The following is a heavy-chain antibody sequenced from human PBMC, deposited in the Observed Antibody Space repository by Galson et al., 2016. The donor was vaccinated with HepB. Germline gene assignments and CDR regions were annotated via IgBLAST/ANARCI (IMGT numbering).Heavy chain of an antibody. V-gene: IGHV3-7*01. Sequence: SLRLSCAASGFTFTNYWMNWVRQTPGNGLEWVANVSPNGGEEYYVDSVKGRFTISRDNAGTSLFLQMDSLRVDDTAVYYCAATTVGSGGTRRFDHWGTESWSPSPQ. CDR1: GFTFTNYW. J-gene: IGHJ4*01. D-gene: IGHD4-11*01. CDR3: AATTVGSGGTRRFDH. CDR2: VSPNGGEE.